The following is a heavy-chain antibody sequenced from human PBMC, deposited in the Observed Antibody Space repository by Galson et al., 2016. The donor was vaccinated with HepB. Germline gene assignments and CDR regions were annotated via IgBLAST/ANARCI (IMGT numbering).Heavy chain of an antibody. CDR3: ARDLPLLG. J-gene: IGHJ4*02. D-gene: IGHD2-15*01. V-gene: IGHV3-33*08. CDR2: IWSNGNNK. Sequence: SLRLSCAASGFTFSIYGMHWVRQAPGKGLEWVADIWSNGNNKYYADSVRGRFSVSRDQAKNTLYMQMNSLRAEDTAVYYCARDLPLLGWGQGTLVTVSS. CDR1: GFTFSIYG.